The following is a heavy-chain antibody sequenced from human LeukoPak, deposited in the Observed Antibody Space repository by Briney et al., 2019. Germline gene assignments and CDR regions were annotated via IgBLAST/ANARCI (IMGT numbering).Heavy chain of an antibody. CDR2: FDPEDGET. Sequence: PAASVTVSCKVSGYTLTELSMHWVRQAPGKGLEWMGGFDPEDGETIYAQKFQGRVTMTEDTSTDTAYMELSSLRSEDTAVYYCARGQGYYDSSGSLDYWGQGTLVTVSS. D-gene: IGHD3-22*01. J-gene: IGHJ4*02. CDR3: ARGQGYYDSSGSLDY. V-gene: IGHV1-24*01. CDR1: GYTLTELS.